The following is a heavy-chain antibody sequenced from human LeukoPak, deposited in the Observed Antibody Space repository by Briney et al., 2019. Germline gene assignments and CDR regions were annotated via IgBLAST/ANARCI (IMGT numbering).Heavy chain of an antibody. Sequence: GGSLRLSCAASGFTFSSYSMNWVRQAPGKGLEWVSSISSSSSYIYYADSVKGRFTISRDNAKNSLYLQMNSLRAEETAVYYCARDYCSGGSCYFDYWGQGTLVTVSS. V-gene: IGHV3-21*01. CDR2: ISSSSSYI. CDR3: ARDYCSGGSCYFDY. CDR1: GFTFSSYS. D-gene: IGHD2-15*01. J-gene: IGHJ4*02.